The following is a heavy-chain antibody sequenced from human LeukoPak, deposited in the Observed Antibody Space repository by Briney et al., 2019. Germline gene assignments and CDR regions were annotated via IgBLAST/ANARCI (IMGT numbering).Heavy chain of an antibody. CDR2: IYYNGNI. J-gene: IGHJ6*04. CDR3: ARFGVDSGWDLDV. D-gene: IGHD3-3*01. CDR1: GGSVSSSGYS. V-gene: IGHV4-30-4*07. Sequence: SETLSLTCAVSGGSVSSSGYSWIWIRQPPGKGLEWVTYIYYNGNIHSNPSLKSRVAISLDTSKNQFSLKLTYVTAADTAVYYCARFGVDSGWDLDVWGKGTTVTVSS.